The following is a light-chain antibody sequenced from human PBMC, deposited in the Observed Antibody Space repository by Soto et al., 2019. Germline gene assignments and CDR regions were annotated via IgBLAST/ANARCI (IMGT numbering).Light chain of an antibody. CDR2: GAS. J-gene: IGKJ5*01. Sequence: IALTQSLATLCLCPGARATLSCLASQSVSSRYLAWYQQKPGQAPRLLIYGASTRATGIPDRFSGSGSGTDFTLTISGLQSGDSAVYFCQQYNNWPFSFGQGTRLEIK. V-gene: IGKV3D-15*01. CDR3: QQYNNWPFS. CDR1: QSVSSRY.